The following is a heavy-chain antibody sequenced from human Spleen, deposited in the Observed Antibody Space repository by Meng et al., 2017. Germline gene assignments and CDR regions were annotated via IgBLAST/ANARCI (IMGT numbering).Heavy chain of an antibody. V-gene: IGHV3-11*01. D-gene: IGHD2/OR15-2a*01. J-gene: IGHJ4*02. CDR2: ISSSGSTI. Sequence: QVPLVGAGGGLVKPGGSLRLSCAASGFTFSDYYMSWIRQAPGKGLEWVSYISSSGSTIYYAESVKGRFSISRDNTKNSLYLQMNSLRAEDTAVYYCARFLKGLLYYFDYWGQGALVTVSS. CDR3: ARFLKGLLYYFDY. CDR1: GFTFSDYY.